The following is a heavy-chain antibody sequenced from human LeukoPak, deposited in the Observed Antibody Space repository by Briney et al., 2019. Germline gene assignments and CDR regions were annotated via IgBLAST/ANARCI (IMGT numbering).Heavy chain of an antibody. V-gene: IGHV3-30*02. CDR2: IRYDGSNK. J-gene: IGHJ4*02. D-gene: IGHD1-26*01. CDR3: AREGGYSGSYRDCYFDY. CDR1: GFTFSSYG. Sequence: GGSLRLSCAASGFTFSSYGMHWVRQAPGKGLEWVAFIRYDGSNKYYADSVKGRFTISRDNSKNTLYLQMNSLRAEDTAVYYCAREGGYSGSYRDCYFDYWGQGTLVTVSS.